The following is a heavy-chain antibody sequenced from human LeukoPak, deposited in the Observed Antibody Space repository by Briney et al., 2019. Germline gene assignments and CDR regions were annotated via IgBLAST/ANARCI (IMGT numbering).Heavy chain of an antibody. J-gene: IGHJ6*03. D-gene: IGHD2-15*01. Sequence: GGSLRLSCAASGFTFSHYAMHWVRQAPGKGLDWVAVISYDGANKFYSDSVRGRFTISRDSSKNTLYLQMNSLRPEGTAVYYCAKGHRPCTAGFCYSYYYYYYMDVWGSGTTVTVSS. V-gene: IGHV3-30*18. CDR1: GFTFSHYA. CDR2: ISYDGANK. CDR3: AKGHRPCTAGFCYSYYYYYYMDV.